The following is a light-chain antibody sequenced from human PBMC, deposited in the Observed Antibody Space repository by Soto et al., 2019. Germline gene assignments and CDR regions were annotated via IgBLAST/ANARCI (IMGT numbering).Light chain of an antibody. V-gene: IGKV1-5*01. CDR1: QSISPW. CDR3: QQYSSSVT. Sequence: DIQMTQSPSTLSASVGDRVTIACRASQSISPWLAWYQQKPGKAPKLLIYGASSLEGGVPSRFSGSGSGTDFTLTISSLQPDDFATYYCQQYSSSVTFGQGTKV. CDR2: GAS. J-gene: IGKJ1*01.